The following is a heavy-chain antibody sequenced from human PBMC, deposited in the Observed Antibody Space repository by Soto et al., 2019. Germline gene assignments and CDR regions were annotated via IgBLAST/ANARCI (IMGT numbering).Heavy chain of an antibody. CDR1: GYTFTRYY. D-gene: IGHD3-22*01. CDR2: INPSDDAT. V-gene: IGHV1-46*01. CDR3: ARHLPRDVAYPDRSVYYLDY. J-gene: IGHJ4*02. Sequence: GASVKVSCKASGYTFTRYYMHWVRQAPGQGLEWVGIINPSDDATSYAEKFQGRLTMTKDTSTSTVYMEMSSLRSEDTAVYYCARHLPRDVAYPDRSVYYLDYWSQGTRDTLS.